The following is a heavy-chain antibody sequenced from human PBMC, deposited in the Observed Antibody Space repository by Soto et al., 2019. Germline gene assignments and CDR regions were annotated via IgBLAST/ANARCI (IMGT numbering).Heavy chain of an antibody. Sequence: SETLSLTCAVYGGSFSGYYWSWIRQPPGKGLEWIGEINHSGSTNYNPSLKSRVTISVDTSKNQFSLKLSSVTAADTAVYYCARGWVLLWFGELLTSNYGMDVWGQGTTVTV. CDR2: INHSGST. CDR3: ARGWVLLWFGELLTSNYGMDV. CDR1: GGSFSGYY. V-gene: IGHV4-34*01. J-gene: IGHJ6*02. D-gene: IGHD3-10*01.